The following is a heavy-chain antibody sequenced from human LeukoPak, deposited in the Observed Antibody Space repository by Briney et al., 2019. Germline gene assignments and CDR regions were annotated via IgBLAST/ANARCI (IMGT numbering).Heavy chain of an antibody. D-gene: IGHD6-19*01. Sequence: GGSLRLSCAASGFTFSYYEMIWVRQAPGKGLEWVSYITGGSTTKNYADSVKGRFTISRDNAKNSLYLQMNSLRAEDTAIYYCARDGDIAVATAPYYFDYWGQGILSPSP. V-gene: IGHV3-48*03. J-gene: IGHJ4*02. CDR1: GFTFSYYE. CDR3: ARDGDIAVATAPYYFDY. CDR2: ITGGSTTK.